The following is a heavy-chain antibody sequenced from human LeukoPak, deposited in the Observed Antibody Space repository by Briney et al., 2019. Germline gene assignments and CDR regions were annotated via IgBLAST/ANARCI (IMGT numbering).Heavy chain of an antibody. CDR1: GGSIXXYY. J-gene: IGHJ3*02. Sequence: SGGSIXXYYWSWXRXPPGKGLEWIGYIYYSGSTNYNPSLKSRVTISVDTSKNQFSLKLSSVTAADTAVYYCARGVVVSPLNAFDIWGQGTMVTVSS. D-gene: IGHD2-15*01. V-gene: IGHV4-59*08. CDR2: IYYSGST. CDR3: ARGVVVSPLNAFDI.